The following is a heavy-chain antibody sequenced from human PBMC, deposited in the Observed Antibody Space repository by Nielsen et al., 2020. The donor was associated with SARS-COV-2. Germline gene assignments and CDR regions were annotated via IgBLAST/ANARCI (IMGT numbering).Heavy chain of an antibody. J-gene: IGHJ6*02. CDR2: IIPILGIA. CDR3: ASSNCSSTSCYRLYYGMDV. D-gene: IGHD2-2*01. V-gene: IGHV1-69*02. Sequence: WVRQAPGQGLEWMGRIIPILGIANYAQKFQGRVTITADKSTSTAYMELSSLRSEDTAVYYCASSNCSSTSCYRLYYGMDVWGQGTTVTVS.